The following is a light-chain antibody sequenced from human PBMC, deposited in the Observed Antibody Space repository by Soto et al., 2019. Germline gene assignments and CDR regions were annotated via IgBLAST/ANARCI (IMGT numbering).Light chain of an antibody. V-gene: IGKV3-11*01. J-gene: IGKJ1*01. CDR1: QSVSTF. CDR3: QQRSNCWT. CDR2: DAS. Sequence: EIVLTQSPATLSLSPGERAALSYRANQSVSTFLAWYPHKPGQAPRLLIYDASNRATGIPARFSGSGSGTDFTLTISSLEPEDSAFYYCQQRSNCWTFGQGTKVEIK.